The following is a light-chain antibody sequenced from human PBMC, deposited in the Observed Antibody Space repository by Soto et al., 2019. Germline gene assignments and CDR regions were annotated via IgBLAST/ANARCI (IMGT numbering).Light chain of an antibody. CDR3: QAWDSTKVV. Sequence: SYELTQPPSVSVSPGQTASITCSGENLGDKYVCWYQQKPGQSPVLVIFQDTKRPSGIPERFSGSNSGNTASLTISGTQSMDEAAYFCQAWDSTKVVFGGGTKLTVL. CDR2: QDT. V-gene: IGLV3-1*01. J-gene: IGLJ2*01. CDR1: NLGDKY.